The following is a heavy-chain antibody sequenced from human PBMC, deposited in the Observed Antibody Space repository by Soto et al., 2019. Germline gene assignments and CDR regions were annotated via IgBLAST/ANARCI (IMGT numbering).Heavy chain of an antibody. CDR3: VKDHYDILGLAFGFDI. V-gene: IGHV3-64D*08. Sequence: GGSLRLSCSASGFTFSSYAMHWVRQAPGKGLEYVSAISSNGGSTYYADSVKGRFTISRDNSKNTLYLQMSSLRAEDTAVYYCVKDHYDILGLAFGFDIWGQGTMVTVSS. CDR2: ISSNGGST. D-gene: IGHD3-9*01. CDR1: GFTFSSYA. J-gene: IGHJ3*02.